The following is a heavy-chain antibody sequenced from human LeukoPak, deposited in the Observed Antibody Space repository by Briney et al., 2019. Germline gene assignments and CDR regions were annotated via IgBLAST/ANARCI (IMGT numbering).Heavy chain of an antibody. CDR2: IHSSGTT. Sequence: KPSETLSLTCTVSGGSISTYYWSWIRRPAGKGLEWIGRIHSSGTTHYNPSLRSRVTLSIDTSKNQFSLKLSSVTAADTAVYYCGRLNLPAVSGAFDYWGQGTLVTVSS. CDR1: GGSISTYY. CDR3: GRLNLPAVSGAFDY. D-gene: IGHD2-2*01. V-gene: IGHV4-4*07. J-gene: IGHJ4*02.